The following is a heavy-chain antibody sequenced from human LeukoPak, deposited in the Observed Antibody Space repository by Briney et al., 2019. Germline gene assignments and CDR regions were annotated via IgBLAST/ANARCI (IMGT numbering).Heavy chain of an antibody. V-gene: IGHV3-13*01. CDR2: IGTASDT. CDR3: ARGPPRGKYYYMDV. D-gene: IGHD1-1*01. J-gene: IGHJ6*03. CDR1: GFTFSSFD. Sequence: GSLRLSCAASGFTFSSFDMHWVRQPTGQGLEWVSTIGTASDTYYPGSVEGRFTLSRDNAKNPLYLQMNSLTAGDTAVYYCARGPPRGKYYYMDVWGKGTTVTVSS.